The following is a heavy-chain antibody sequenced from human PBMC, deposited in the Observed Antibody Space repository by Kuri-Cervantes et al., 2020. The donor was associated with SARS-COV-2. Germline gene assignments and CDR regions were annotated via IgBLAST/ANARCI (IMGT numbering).Heavy chain of an antibody. CDR2: IYPGDSDT. Sequence: KVSCKGSGYSFTSYWIGWVRQMPGKGLEWMGIIYPGDSDTRYSPSFQGQVTISADKSISTAYLQWSSLKASDTAMYYCARVPPLPTKGWYFDLWGRGTLVTVSS. CDR3: ARVPPLPTKGWYFDL. J-gene: IGHJ2*01. CDR1: GYSFTSYW. D-gene: IGHD5-12*01. V-gene: IGHV5-51*01.